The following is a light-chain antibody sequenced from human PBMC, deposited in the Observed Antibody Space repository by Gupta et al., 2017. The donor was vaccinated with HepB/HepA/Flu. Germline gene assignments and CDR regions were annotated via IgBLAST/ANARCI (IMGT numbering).Light chain of an antibody. CDR1: QGINND. CDR3: QQYKSYPLT. V-gene: IGKV1-16*01. J-gene: IGKJ4*01. CDR2: GAS. Sequence: DIQISLSPPSVSAFVGETVPITCRASQGINNDLAWFQQKPGEAPKSLIHGASSLESGVPSRFSGSGFGTDFTLTISGLQPEDFAAYYCQQYKSYPLTLGEGTKVEI.